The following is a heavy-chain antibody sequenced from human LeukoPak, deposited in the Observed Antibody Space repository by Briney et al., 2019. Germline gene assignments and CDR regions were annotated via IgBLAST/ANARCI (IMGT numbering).Heavy chain of an antibody. CDR2: INAGNGNT. V-gene: IGHV1-3*01. CDR3: ARGLSVAGRGLLDY. D-gene: IGHD3-10*01. CDR1: GYTFTSYG. Sequence: ASVKVSCKASGYTFTSYGISWVRQAPGQRLEWMGWINAGNGNTKYSQKFQGRVTITRDTSASTAYMELSSLRSEDTAVYYCARGLSVAGRGLLDYWGQGTLVTVSS. J-gene: IGHJ4*02.